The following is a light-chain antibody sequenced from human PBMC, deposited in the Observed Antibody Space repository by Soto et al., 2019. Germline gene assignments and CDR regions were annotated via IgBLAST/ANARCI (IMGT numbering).Light chain of an antibody. CDR1: QGISSA. CDR3: QQYDNYPLT. J-gene: IGKJ4*01. CDR2: KAS. Sequence: AIPLTQSPSSLSASVGDRVTITCRASQGISSALAWYQQKPGKAPKLLIYKASTLKSGVPSRFSGSGSGTEFTLTISNLQPDDFATYYCQQYDNYPLTFGGGTKVDIK. V-gene: IGKV1D-13*01.